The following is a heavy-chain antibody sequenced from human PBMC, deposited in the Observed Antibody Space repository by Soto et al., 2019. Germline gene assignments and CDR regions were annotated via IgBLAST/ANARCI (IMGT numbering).Heavy chain of an antibody. D-gene: IGHD6-19*01. CDR3: ARGRYSSGWYLYFQH. CDR1: GGTFSSYT. V-gene: IGHV1-69*02. CDR2: IIPILGIA. J-gene: IGHJ1*01. Sequence: ASVKVSCKASGGTFSSYTISWVRQAPGQGLEWMGRIIPILGIANYAQKFQGRVTITADKSTSTAYMELSSLRSEDTAVYYCARGRYSSGWYLYFQHWGQGTLVTVSS.